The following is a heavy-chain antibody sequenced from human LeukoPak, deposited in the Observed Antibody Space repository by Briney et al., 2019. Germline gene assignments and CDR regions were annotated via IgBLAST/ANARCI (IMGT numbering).Heavy chain of an antibody. CDR3: ASGYCSSTSCYLNFQH. J-gene: IGHJ1*01. CDR2: IYYSGST. Sequence: PSETLSLTCTVSGGSISSYYWSWIRQPPGKGLEWIGYIYYSGSTNYNPSLKSRVTMSVDTSKNQFSLKLSSVTAADTAVYYCASGYCSSTSCYLNFQHWGQGTLVTVSS. CDR1: GGSISSYY. V-gene: IGHV4-59*12. D-gene: IGHD2-2*01.